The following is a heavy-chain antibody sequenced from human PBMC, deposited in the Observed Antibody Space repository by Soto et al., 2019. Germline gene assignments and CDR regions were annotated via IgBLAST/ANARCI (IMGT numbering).Heavy chain of an antibody. Sequence: QVQLQESGPGLVKPSGTLSLTCAVSGGSISSSNWWSWVHQPPGKGLEWIGEIYHSGSTNYNPSLKSRVTISVDKSKNQISLKLSSVTAADTAVYYCARVGYCSGGSCYPYYYGMDVWGHGTTVTVSS. J-gene: IGHJ6*02. CDR1: GGSISSSNW. CDR2: IYHSGST. CDR3: ARVGYCSGGSCYPYYYGMDV. V-gene: IGHV4-4*02. D-gene: IGHD2-15*01.